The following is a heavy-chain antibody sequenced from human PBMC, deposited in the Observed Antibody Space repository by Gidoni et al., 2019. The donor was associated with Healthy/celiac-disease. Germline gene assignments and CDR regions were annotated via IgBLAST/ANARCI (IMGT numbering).Heavy chain of an antibody. CDR1: GGSISSSSYS. Sequence: QLQLQESGPGLVTPSETLSLPCTVSGGSISSSSYSWGWIRQPPGKGLEWIGSLYYSGSTYYNPALKSRVTISVDTSKNQFSLKLSSVTAADTAVYYCASIPTRGYYYYGMDVWGQGTTVTVSS. CDR2: LYYSGST. D-gene: IGHD3-10*01. J-gene: IGHJ6*02. CDR3: ASIPTRGYYYYGMDV. V-gene: IGHV4-39*01.